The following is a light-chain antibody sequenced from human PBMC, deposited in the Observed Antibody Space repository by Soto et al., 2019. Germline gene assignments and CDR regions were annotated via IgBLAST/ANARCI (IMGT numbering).Light chain of an antibody. Sequence: DIQMTQSPSTLSASVGDRVTITCRASQSISSWLAWYKQKPGKAPKLLIHKASSLQSGVPSRCSGSGSGTEFTLTISSLDPDDFETLYCQQYNGYSRTFGQGTKVDIK. J-gene: IGKJ1*01. V-gene: IGKV1-5*03. CDR3: QQYNGYSRT. CDR2: KAS. CDR1: QSISSW.